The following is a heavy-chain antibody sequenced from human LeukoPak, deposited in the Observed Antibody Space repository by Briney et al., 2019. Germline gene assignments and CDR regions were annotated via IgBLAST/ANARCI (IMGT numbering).Heavy chain of an antibody. CDR3: AREVSGSYYFDY. V-gene: IGHV3-74*01. CDR2: IKSGGGST. Sequence: PGGSLKLSCAASGFIFNNHWMHWGRQVPGKGLVWVSRIKSGGGSTTYADSVKGRFTVSRDNAKNTVYLQMNSLRAEDTAVYYCAREVSGSYYFDYWGQGTLVTVSS. D-gene: IGHD1-26*01. J-gene: IGHJ4*02. CDR1: GFIFNNHW.